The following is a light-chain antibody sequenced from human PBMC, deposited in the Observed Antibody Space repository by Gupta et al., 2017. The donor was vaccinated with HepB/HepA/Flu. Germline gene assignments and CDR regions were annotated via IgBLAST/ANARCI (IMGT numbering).Light chain of an antibody. CDR3: QQLKSYPLT. CDR2: AAS. V-gene: IGKV1-9*01. Sequence: IPLTQSPSFLPASVGDRVTITCRASQAIGSFLGWYQQKSGRAPKFLIYAASTLQSGVPSRFSGSGSGTEFTLTINSLQPEDFATYYCQQLKSYPLTFGGGTKVEI. J-gene: IGKJ4*01. CDR1: QAIGSF.